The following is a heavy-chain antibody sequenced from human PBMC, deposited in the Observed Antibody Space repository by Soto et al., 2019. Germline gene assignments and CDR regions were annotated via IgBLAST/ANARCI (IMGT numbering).Heavy chain of an antibody. CDR3: ARSPFAGFDAFDI. D-gene: IGHD1-1*01. J-gene: IGHJ3*02. V-gene: IGHV1-45*02. CDR2: ITPFKSDT. Sequence: QMQLVQSGAEVKKTGSSVKVSCKASGYTFTFRYLHWVRQAPGQALEWMGWITPFKSDTNYAQKFQDRVTITRDRSVSTAYMELSNLRSDDTAMYYCARSPFAGFDAFDIWGQGTMVTVSS. CDR1: GYTFTFRY.